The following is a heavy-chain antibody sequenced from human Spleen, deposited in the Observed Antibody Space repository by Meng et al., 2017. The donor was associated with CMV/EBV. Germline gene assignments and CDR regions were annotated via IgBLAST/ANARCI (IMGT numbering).Heavy chain of an antibody. D-gene: IGHD2-2*01. V-gene: IGHV1-2*02. CDR2: INPNSGGI. J-gene: IGHJ4*02. CDR3: ARLAGHCSSTSCHLFYFDY. CDR1: TFSGYY. Sequence: TFSGYYIHWVRQAPGQGLEWMAWINPNSGGIKYAQKFQGRVTMTRDTSISTAYMELTRLRSDDTAVYYCARLAGHCSSTSCHLFYFDYWGQGTLVTVSS.